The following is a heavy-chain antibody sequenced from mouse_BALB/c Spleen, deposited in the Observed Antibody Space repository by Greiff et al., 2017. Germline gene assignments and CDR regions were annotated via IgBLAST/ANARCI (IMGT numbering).Heavy chain of an antibody. J-gene: IGHJ4*01. D-gene: IGHD2-4*01. V-gene: IGHV5-17*02. Sequence: EVQLVESGGGLVQPGGSRKLSCAASGFTFSSFGMHWVRQAPEKGLEWVAYISSGSSTIYYADTVKGRFTISRDNPKNTLFLQMTSLRSEDTAMYYFASMITTAAMDYWGQGTPVTVSS. CDR2: ISSGSSTI. CDR1: GFTFSSFG. CDR3: ASMITTAAMDY.